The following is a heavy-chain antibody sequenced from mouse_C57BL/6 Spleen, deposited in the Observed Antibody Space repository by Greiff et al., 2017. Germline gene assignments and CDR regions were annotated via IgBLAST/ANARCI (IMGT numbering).Heavy chain of an antibody. CDR2: IDPETGGT. Sequence: VKLLESGAELVRPGASVTLSCKASGYTFTDYEMHWVKQTPVHGLEWIGAIDPETGGTAYNQKFKGKAILTADKSSSTAYMEVRSLTSEDSAVYYCTRRDYYGSTYWYFDVWGTGTTVTVSS. CDR1: GYTFTDYE. V-gene: IGHV1-15*01. CDR3: TRRDYYGSTYWYFDV. D-gene: IGHD1-1*01. J-gene: IGHJ1*03.